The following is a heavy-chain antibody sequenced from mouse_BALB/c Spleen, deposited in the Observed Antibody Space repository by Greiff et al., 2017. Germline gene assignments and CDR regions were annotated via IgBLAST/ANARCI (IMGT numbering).Heavy chain of an antibody. CDR3: ARPLYDGYFAY. V-gene: IGHV3-6*02. D-gene: IGHD2-3*01. Sequence: EVKLQESGPGLVKPSQSLSLTCSVTGYSITSGYYWNWIRQFPGNKLEWMGYISYDGSNNYNPSLKNRISITRDTSKNQFFLKLNSVTTEDTATYYCARPLYDGYFAYWGQGTLVTVSA. CDR2: ISYDGSN. J-gene: IGHJ3*01. CDR1: GYSITSGYY.